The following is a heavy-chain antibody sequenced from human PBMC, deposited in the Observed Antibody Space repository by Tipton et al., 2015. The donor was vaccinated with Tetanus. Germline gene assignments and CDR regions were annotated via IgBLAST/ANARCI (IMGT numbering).Heavy chain of an antibody. CDR3: ARDGGGSGSGDY. J-gene: IGHJ4*02. CDR2: INPSGGST. V-gene: IGHV1-46*01. Sequence: QSGAEVKKPGASVKVSCKASGYTFTSYGISWVRQAPGQGLEWMGIINPSGGSTSYAQKFQGRVTMTRDTSTSTVYMELSSLRSEDTAVYYCARDGGGSGSGDYWGQGTLVTVSS. D-gene: IGHD2-15*01. CDR1: GYTFTSYG.